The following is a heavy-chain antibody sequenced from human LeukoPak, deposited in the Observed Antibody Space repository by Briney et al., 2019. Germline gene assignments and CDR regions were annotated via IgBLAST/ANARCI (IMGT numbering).Heavy chain of an antibody. Sequence: SVKVSCKASGGTFSSYAISWVRQAPGQGLEWMGRIIPILGIANYAQKFQGRVTITADKSTSTAYMELSSLRSEDTAVYYCVRRVQLERTWYAFDIWGQGTMVTVSS. V-gene: IGHV1-69*04. J-gene: IGHJ3*02. CDR1: GGTFSSYA. CDR3: VRRVQLERTWYAFDI. CDR2: IIPILGIA. D-gene: IGHD1-1*01.